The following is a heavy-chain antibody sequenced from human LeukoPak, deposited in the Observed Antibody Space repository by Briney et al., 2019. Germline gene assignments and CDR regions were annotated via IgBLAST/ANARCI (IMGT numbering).Heavy chain of an antibody. V-gene: IGHV3-23*01. D-gene: IGHD3-22*01. J-gene: IGHJ3*02. CDR1: GFXFNTYA. CDR2: ISTSGGST. CDR3: AKHLVKNFYDNSGYLGAFDI. Sequence: GGSLRLSCVASGFXFNTYAMSWVRQAPGTGPEWVSSISTSGGSTYYADFVKGRFTISRDNSKNTLYLQMSTLRGEDTAVYYCAKHLVKNFYDNSGYLGAFDIWGRGTMVTVSP.